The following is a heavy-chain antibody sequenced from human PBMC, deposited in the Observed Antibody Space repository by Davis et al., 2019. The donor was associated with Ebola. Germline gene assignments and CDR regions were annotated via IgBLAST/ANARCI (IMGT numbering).Heavy chain of an antibody. Sequence: PGGSLRLSCAASGFTFSSYAMHWVRQAPGKGLEWVAVISYDGSNKYYADSVKGRFTISRDNSKNTLYLQMNSLRAEDTAVYYCARGPSGSLYYYGMDVWGQGTTVTVSS. CDR3: ARGPSGSLYYYGMDV. D-gene: IGHD1-26*01. CDR2: ISYDGSNK. V-gene: IGHV3-30-3*01. CDR1: GFTFSSYA. J-gene: IGHJ6*02.